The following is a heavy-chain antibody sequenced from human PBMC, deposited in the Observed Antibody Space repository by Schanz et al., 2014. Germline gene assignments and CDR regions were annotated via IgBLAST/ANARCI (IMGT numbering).Heavy chain of an antibody. D-gene: IGHD1-1*01. CDR3: ARDTTWRLDL. CDR1: GGSIRSYF. J-gene: IGHJ2*01. V-gene: IGHV4-4*07. Sequence: QVQLQESGPGLLKPSETLSLTCTVSGGSIRSYFWSWIRQPAGKALEWVGRVFPNGITNYNPSLKSRVTLSLDPSKNQSSLPLTSLTAADTAVYYCARDTTWRLDLWGRGTLVTVSS. CDR2: VFPNGIT.